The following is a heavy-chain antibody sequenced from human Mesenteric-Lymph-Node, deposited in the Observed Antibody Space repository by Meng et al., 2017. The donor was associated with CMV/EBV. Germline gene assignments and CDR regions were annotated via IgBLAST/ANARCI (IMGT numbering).Heavy chain of an antibody. CDR1: GFPFSDYY. CDR3: AREGFYESGGHLDY. Sequence: GESLKISCAASGFPFSDYYMTWVRQAPGKGLEWVSYISGGADVIYYADSVKGRFTISRDNARNSLYLQMNNLRAEDTAVYYCAREGFYESGGHLDYWGRGTLVTVSS. D-gene: IGHD3-22*01. V-gene: IGHV3-11*04. CDR2: ISGGADVI. J-gene: IGHJ4*02.